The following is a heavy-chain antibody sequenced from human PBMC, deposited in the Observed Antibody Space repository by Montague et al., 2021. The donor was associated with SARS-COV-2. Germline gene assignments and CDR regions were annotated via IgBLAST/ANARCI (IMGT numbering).Heavy chain of an antibody. CDR3: ARVRWEVRVEDYYFDY. V-gene: IGHV4-59*01. CDR1: GGSISPYY. CDR2: INYTGST. J-gene: IGHJ4*02. D-gene: IGHD1-26*01. Sequence: SETLSLTCTVSGGSISPYYWSWIRQPPGKGQERDGNINYTGSTNXNSSLKSRHPISVDTSANQFSLKVTPVTPADTAVYYCARVRWEVRVEDYYFDYWGQGTLVTVSS.